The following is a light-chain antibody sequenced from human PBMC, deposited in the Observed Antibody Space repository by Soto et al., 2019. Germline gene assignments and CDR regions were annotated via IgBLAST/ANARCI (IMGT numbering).Light chain of an antibody. V-gene: IGKV3-20*01. CDR1: QSVSSSY. J-gene: IGKJ2*01. CDR3: QKYGSSPYT. CDR2: AAS. Sequence: EIVLTQSPGTLSLSPGERATLSCRASQSVSSSYLAWYQQKPGQAPRLLIYAASSRATGIPDSFSGSGSGTDFTLTISRLEPEDFAVYYCQKYGSSPYTFGQGTKLEIK.